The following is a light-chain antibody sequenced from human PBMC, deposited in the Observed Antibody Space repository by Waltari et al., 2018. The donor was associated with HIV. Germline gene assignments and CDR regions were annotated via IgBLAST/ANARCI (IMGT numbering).Light chain of an antibody. CDR2: AAS. CDR1: QSISNY. Sequence: DIQMTQSPSSLSASVGDRVTLTCRASQSISNYFNRYQQKAGKAPKVLIYAASSLQSGVPSRFSGSGSGTDFTLTISSLQPEDFATYYCQQSYSAPPTFGGGTKVEIK. CDR3: QQSYSAPPT. V-gene: IGKV1-39*01. J-gene: IGKJ4*01.